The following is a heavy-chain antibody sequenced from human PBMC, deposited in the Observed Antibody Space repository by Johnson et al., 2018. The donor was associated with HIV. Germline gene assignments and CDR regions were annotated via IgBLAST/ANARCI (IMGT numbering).Heavy chain of an antibody. CDR2: ISGSGGTT. V-gene: IGHV3-23*04. Sequence: VQLVESGGGLVQPGGSLRLSCATSGFTFGSYAMSWVRPAPGKGLEWVSAISGSGGTTYYADSVNGRFTISRTTSNSTLYLQMNSMRAEDTAVYYCAKHGGDDAFDIWGQGTMVTVSS. CDR1: GFTFGSYA. D-gene: IGHD3-16*01. J-gene: IGHJ3*02. CDR3: AKHGGDDAFDI.